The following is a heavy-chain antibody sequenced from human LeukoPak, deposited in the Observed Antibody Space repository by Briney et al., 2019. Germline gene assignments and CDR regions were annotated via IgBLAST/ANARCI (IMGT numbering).Heavy chain of an antibody. Sequence: GGSLRLSCAASGFTLSSHWMSWVRQAPGKGLEWVANIKQDGSEQYYADSVRGRFTISRDNAKNSLYLQMNSLTAEDTAIYYCARASAGGPDYWGQGTLVTVSS. CDR2: IKQDGSEQ. CDR1: GFTLSSHW. J-gene: IGHJ4*02. V-gene: IGHV3-7*05. CDR3: ARASAGGPDY. D-gene: IGHD6-19*01.